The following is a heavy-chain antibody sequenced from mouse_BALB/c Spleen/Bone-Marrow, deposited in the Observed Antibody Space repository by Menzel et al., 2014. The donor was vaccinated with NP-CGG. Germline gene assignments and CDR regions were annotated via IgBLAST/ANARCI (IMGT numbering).Heavy chain of an antibody. CDR2: IRNKAYGYTT. D-gene: IGHD1-1*01. Sequence: DVHLVESGGGLVQPGGSLRLSCATSGFTFTDYYMNWVRQPPEKALEWLAFIRNKAYGYTTEYSASVKGRFTISRDNSQNILYLQMNTLRAEDSATYYCARDMGGLLFDSWGQGTTLSVSS. CDR3: ARDMGGLLFDS. J-gene: IGHJ2*01. V-gene: IGHV7-3*02. CDR1: GFTFTDYY.